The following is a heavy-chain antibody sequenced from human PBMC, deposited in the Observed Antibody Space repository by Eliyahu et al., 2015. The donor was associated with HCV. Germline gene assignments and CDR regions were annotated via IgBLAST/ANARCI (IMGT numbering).Heavy chain of an antibody. J-gene: IGHJ4*02. CDR2: LSXSGSTV. V-gene: IGHV3-11*01. CDR1: GFPFIAST. CDR3: ARVSYGDYPFDL. Sequence: QVQLVESGGGLXKPGGSLRLSCXASGFPFIASTXSWIRQAPGKGLGWVSHLSXSGSTVVYADSVKGRFTISRDNAKNSLYLQMNSLTAEDSAVYYCARVSYGDYPFDLWGQGTLVAVSS. D-gene: IGHD4-17*01.